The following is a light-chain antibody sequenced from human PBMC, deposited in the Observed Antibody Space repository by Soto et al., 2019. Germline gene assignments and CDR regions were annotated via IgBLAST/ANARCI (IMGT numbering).Light chain of an antibody. CDR2: SSN. J-gene: IGLJ3*02. CDR3: AAWDGSLDVVL. CDR1: SSNIGSNT. Sequence: QSVLTQPPSASGTPGQRVTISCSGSSSNIGSNTVNWYQHLPGSAPKLLIYSSNQRPSGVPDRFSGSKSGTSASLAISGLQSEDEADYYCAAWDGSLDVVLFGGGTQLTVL. V-gene: IGLV1-44*01.